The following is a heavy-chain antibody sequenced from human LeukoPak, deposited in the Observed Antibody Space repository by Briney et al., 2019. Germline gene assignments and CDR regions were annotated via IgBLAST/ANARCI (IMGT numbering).Heavy chain of an antibody. CDR3: ARDDYGVFDAFDV. J-gene: IGHJ3*01. Sequence: SQTLSLTCTVSGGSISSHYWGWIRQPPGKVLDWIGYIYNSGSTNYNPSLKGRVPISLDTSKHQFSLHLTSVTAADTDVYFCARDDYGVFDAFDVWGQGTVVTVSS. D-gene: IGHD3-16*01. CDR2: IYNSGST. CDR1: GGSISSHY. V-gene: IGHV4-59*08.